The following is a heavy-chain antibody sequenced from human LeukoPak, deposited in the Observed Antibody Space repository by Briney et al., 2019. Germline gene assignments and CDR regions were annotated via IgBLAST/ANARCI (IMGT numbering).Heavy chain of an antibody. CDR3: ARDYYDSSGYTGYYFDY. V-gene: IGHV3-7*03. CDR2: TKQDGSEK. D-gene: IGHD3-22*01. CDR1: GFTFSSYW. J-gene: IGHJ4*02. Sequence: GGSLRLSCAASGFTFSSYWMSWVRQAPGKGLEWVANTKQDGSEKYYVDSVKGRFTISRDNAKNSLYLQMNSLRAEDTAVYYCARDYYDSSGYTGYYFDYWGQGTLVTVSS.